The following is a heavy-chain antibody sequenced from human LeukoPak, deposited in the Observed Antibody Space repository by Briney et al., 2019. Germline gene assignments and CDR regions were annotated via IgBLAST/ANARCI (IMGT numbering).Heavy chain of an antibody. J-gene: IGHJ4*02. D-gene: IGHD3-16*01. CDR1: GFTFSNAW. V-gene: IGHV3-23*01. CDR2: IRSNGIST. CDR3: AKGDDYANGNLG. Sequence: PGGSLRLSCAASGFTFSNAWMSWVRQAPGKGLEWVSAIRSNGISTYYADSVKGRFTISRDNSKNTLYLQMNSLRAEDTAVYFCAKGDDYANGNLGWGQGTLVTVSS.